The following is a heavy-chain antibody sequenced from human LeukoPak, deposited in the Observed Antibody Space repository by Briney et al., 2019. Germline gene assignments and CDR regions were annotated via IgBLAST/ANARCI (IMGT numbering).Heavy chain of an antibody. J-gene: IGHJ4*02. CDR2: ISAYNGNT. CDR1: GYTFTSYG. CDR3: ATRSAVSTSYDFWSGYYALDY. Sequence: ASVKVSCKASGYTFTSYGISWVRQAPGQGLEWMGWISAYNGNTNYAQKLQGRVTMTTDTSTSTAYMELRSLRSDDTAVYYCATRSAVSTSYDFWSGYYALDYWGQGTLVTVSS. V-gene: IGHV1-18*01. D-gene: IGHD3-3*01.